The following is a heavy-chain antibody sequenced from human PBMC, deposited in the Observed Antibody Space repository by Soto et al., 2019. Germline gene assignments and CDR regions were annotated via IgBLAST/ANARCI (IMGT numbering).Heavy chain of an antibody. CDR2: INHSGST. CDR3: ARGGRYCSSTSCYGPFYFDY. V-gene: IGHV4-34*01. CDR1: GGSFSGYY. Sequence: SETLSLTCAVYGGSFSGYYWSWIRQPPGKGLEWIGEINHSGSTNYNPSLKSRVTISVDTSKNQFSLKLSSVTAADTAVYYCARGGRYCSSTSCYGPFYFDYWGQGTLVTVSS. J-gene: IGHJ4*02. D-gene: IGHD2-2*01.